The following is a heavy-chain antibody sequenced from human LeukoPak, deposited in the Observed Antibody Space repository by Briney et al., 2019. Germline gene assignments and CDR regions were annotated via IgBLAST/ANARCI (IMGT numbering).Heavy chain of an antibody. J-gene: IGHJ5*02. V-gene: IGHV1-2*02. CDR2: INPNSGGT. D-gene: IGHD3-10*01. Sequence: ASVKVSCKASGYTFTGYYMHRVRQAPGQGREWMGWINPNSGGTNYAQKFQGRVTMTRDTSISTAYMGLSRLRSDDTAVYYCARASLLWFGELYWLDPWGQGTLVTVSS. CDR1: GYTFTGYY. CDR3: ARASLLWFGELYWLDP.